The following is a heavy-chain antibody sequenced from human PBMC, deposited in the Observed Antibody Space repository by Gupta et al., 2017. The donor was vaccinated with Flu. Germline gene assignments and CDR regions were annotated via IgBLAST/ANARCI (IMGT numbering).Heavy chain of an antibody. D-gene: IGHD5-18*01. CDR1: GFTFSSYA. CDR2: ISSNGGST. J-gene: IGHJ4*02. V-gene: IGHV3-64*01. Sequence: EVQLVESGGGLVQPGGSLRLSCAASGFTFSSYAMHWVRPAPGKGLEYGSAISSNGGSTYYANSVKGRFTISRDNSKNTLYLQMGSLRAEDMAVYYCARGGIQLWSYWGQGTLVTVSS. CDR3: ARGGIQLWSY.